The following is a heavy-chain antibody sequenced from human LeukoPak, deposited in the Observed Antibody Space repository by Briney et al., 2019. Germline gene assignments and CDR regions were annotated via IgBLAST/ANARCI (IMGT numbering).Heavy chain of an antibody. D-gene: IGHD3-22*01. CDR2: INSDGSST. V-gene: IGHV3-74*01. Sequence: PGGSLRLSCAASGFTFSSYWMHWVRQAPGKGLVWVSRINSDGSSTSYADSVKGRFTISRDNAKNTLYLQMNSLRAEDTAVYYCARDSYYYDSSGNHGAFDIWGQGTMVTVSS. J-gene: IGHJ3*02. CDR3: ARDSYYYDSSGNHGAFDI. CDR1: GFTFSSYW.